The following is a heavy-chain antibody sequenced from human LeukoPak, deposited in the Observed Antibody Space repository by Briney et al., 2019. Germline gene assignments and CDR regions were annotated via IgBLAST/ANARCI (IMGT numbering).Heavy chain of an antibody. Sequence: PSETLSLTCTVSGGSISSGGYYWSWIRQHPGKGLEWIGYIYYSGSTYYNPSLKSRVTISVDTSKNQFSLKLSSVTAADTAVYYCARERGAAPARYWWFDPWGQGTLVTVSS. D-gene: IGHD2-8*02. V-gene: IGHV4-31*03. CDR1: GGSISSGGYY. J-gene: IGHJ5*02. CDR3: ARERGAAPARYWWFDP. CDR2: IYYSGST.